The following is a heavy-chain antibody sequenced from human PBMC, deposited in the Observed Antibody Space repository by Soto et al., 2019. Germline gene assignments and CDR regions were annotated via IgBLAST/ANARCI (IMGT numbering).Heavy chain of an antibody. CDR1: GFTFSSYA. Sequence: QVQLVESGGGVVQPGRSLRLSCAASGFTFSSYAMHWVRQAPGKGLEWVAVISYDGSNKYYADSVKGRFTISRDNSKNTLYRQMNSLRAEDTAVYYCAREVESGSYYESNWGQGTMVTVSS. CDR3: AREVESGSYYESN. D-gene: IGHD1-26*01. V-gene: IGHV3-30-3*01. J-gene: IGHJ3*01. CDR2: ISYDGSNK.